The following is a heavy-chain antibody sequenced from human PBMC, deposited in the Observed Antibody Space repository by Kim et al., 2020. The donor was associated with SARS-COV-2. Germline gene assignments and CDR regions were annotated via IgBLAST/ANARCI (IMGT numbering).Heavy chain of an antibody. V-gene: IGHV3-23*01. CDR3: AKDYRGYDFCGDS. D-gene: IGHD5-12*01. Sequence: YADSVKGRFTISRENSKNTRYLQMNSLRAEDTAVYYCAKDYRGYDFCGDSWGQGTLVTVSS. J-gene: IGHJ4*02.